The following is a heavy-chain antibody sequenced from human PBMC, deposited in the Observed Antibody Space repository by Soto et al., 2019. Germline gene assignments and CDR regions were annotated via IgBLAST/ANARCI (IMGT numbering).Heavy chain of an antibody. Sequence: PWGSLTLSCSASLLTFNTYAMHWVCQSPGKGLEYVSAITASGGKTYYADSVKGRFTTSRDNSKNTLYLQMNSLRTEDSAVYLCAKGQQQWLINAFDIRGQGARVT. D-gene: IGHD6-19*01. CDR3: AKGQQQWLINAFDI. CDR1: LLTFNTYA. V-gene: IGHV3-64D*08. CDR2: ITASGGKT. J-gene: IGHJ3*02.